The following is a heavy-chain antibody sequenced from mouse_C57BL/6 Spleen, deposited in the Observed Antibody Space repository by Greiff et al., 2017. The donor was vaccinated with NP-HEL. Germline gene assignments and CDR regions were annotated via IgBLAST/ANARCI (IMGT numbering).Heavy chain of an antibody. CDR2: ISSGSSTI. CDR3: ARGDYYAMDY. J-gene: IGHJ4*01. CDR1: GFTFRDYG. Sequence: EVQGVESGGGLVKPGGSLKLSCAASGFTFRDYGMHWVRQAPEKGLEWVAYISSGSSTIYYADTVKGRFTLSRDNAKTTLFLQMTSLRSEDTAMYYCARGDYYAMDYWGQGTSVTVSS. V-gene: IGHV5-17*01.